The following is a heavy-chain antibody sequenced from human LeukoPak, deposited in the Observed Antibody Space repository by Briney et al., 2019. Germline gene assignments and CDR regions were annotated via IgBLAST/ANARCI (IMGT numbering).Heavy chain of an antibody. J-gene: IGHJ4*02. CDR3: ARGSVRGYSYGYDY. CDR2: ILSDGSKD. Sequence: PGGSLRLSCAASGFIFSSYGMHWVRQAPGKGLEWVAVILSDGSKDFYADSVKGRFTISRDNSKKTLDLQMNSLRAEDTAMYYCARGSVRGYSYGYDYWGQGTLVTVSS. CDR1: GFIFSSYG. D-gene: IGHD5-18*01. V-gene: IGHV3-33*01.